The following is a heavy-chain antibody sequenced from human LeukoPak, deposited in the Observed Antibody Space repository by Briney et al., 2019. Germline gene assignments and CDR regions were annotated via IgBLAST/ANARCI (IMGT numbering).Heavy chain of an antibody. D-gene: IGHD1-14*01. V-gene: IGHV3-30*02. CDR1: GFTFSSYG. J-gene: IGHJ4*02. Sequence: PGGSLRLSCAASGFTFSSYGMHWVRQAPGKGLEWVAFIRYDGSNKYYADSVKGRFTISRDNSKNTLYLQMNSLRAEDTAVYYCAKEAPESASIDCWGQGTLVTASS. CDR2: IRYDGSNK. CDR3: AKEAPESASIDC.